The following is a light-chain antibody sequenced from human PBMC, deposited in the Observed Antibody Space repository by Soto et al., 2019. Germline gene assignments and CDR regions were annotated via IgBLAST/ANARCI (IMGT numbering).Light chain of an antibody. CDR3: AAWEDSLNGHV. Sequence: QSVLTQPHSASGTPGQRVTISCSGSSSNIGTSSVHWFQQLPGTAPKLLISTTNQRPSGVPERFSGSKSGTSASLAISGLQFEEEADYYCAAWEDSLNGHVSGTGTKVTVL. V-gene: IGLV1-44*01. J-gene: IGLJ1*01. CDR1: SSNIGTSS. CDR2: TTN.